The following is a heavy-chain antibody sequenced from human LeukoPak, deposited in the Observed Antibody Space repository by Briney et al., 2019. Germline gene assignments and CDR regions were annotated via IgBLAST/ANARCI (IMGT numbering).Heavy chain of an antibody. Sequence: GRSLRLSCAASGFSFSSNGIHWVRQAPGKGLEWVSFIQTGGDPKYYADSVRGRFTISRDNSKKRCSLQMDSLRVEDTATYYCAREASTEIIGGMDVRGQGTTVTVTS. CDR3: AREASTEIIGGMDV. CDR1: GFSFSSNG. CDR2: IQTGGDPK. D-gene: IGHD2-8*02. V-gene: IGHV3-33*01. J-gene: IGHJ6*02.